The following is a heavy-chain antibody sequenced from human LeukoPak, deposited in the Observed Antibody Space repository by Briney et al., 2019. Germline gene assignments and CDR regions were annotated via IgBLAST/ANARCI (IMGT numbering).Heavy chain of an antibody. CDR1: GYSLSDSS. V-gene: IGHV1-24*01. Sequence: GASVKVSCKVSGYSLSDSSMHWVRQAPGKGLEWMRTFNPEDGETIYAQRFQGRVTMTEDTSIDTAYLDLSSLRSEDTAVYYCATTDPKKRSGSYIVFDYWGQGTLVTVSS. CDR3: ATTDPKKRSGSYIVFDY. J-gene: IGHJ4*02. D-gene: IGHD1-26*01. CDR2: FNPEDGET.